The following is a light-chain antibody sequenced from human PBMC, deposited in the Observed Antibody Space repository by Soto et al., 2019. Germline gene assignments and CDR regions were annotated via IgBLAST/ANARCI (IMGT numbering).Light chain of an antibody. Sequence: DVQMTQSPCSLSASVGDRVTITCRASHSISSNLNWYQQKPGKAPNVLIYAASSLQSGVPSRFSGSGSGTDFTLTISSLQPEDSTTYYCQQSYSTPWTFGQGTKVDI. J-gene: IGKJ1*01. CDR2: AAS. V-gene: IGKV1-39*01. CDR3: QQSYSTPWT. CDR1: HSISSN.